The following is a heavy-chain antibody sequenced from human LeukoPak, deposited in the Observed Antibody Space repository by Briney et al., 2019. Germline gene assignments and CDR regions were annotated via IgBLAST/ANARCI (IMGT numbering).Heavy chain of an antibody. CDR2: ISSSSSYI. CDR1: GFTFSSYS. V-gene: IGHV3-21*01. D-gene: IGHD6-19*01. Sequence: GGSLRLSCAASGFTFSSYSMNWVRQAPGKGLEWVSSISSSSSYIYYADSVEGRFTISRDNAKNSLYLQMNSLRAEDTAVYYCARALIAVAGRGMDVWGQGTTVTVSS. J-gene: IGHJ6*02. CDR3: ARALIAVAGRGMDV.